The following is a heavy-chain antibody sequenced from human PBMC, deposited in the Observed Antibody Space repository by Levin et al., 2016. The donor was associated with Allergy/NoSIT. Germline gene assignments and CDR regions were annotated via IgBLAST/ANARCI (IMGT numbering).Heavy chain of an antibody. Sequence: SVKVSCKASGYTFTSYDINWVRQAPGQGLEWMGRIIPILGIANYAQKFQGRVTITADKSTSTAYMELSSLRSEDTAVYYCARGGYCSSTSCTRTIDYWGQGTLVTVSS. D-gene: IGHD2-2*01. CDR1: GYTFTSYD. V-gene: IGHV1-69*04. CDR2: IIPILGIA. J-gene: IGHJ4*02. CDR3: ARGGYCSSTSCTRTIDY.